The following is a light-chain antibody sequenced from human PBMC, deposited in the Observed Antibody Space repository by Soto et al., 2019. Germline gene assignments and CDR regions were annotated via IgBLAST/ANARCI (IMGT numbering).Light chain of an antibody. CDR2: DAS. J-gene: IGKJ4*01. CDR3: QQRGDWPLT. V-gene: IGKV3D-20*02. CDR1: QSVGRNY. Sequence: EIVLTQSPGTLSLSPGESATLSCRASQSVGRNYLAWFQHKPDQAPRLLVYDASTRAPGIPARFSGSGSGTDFTLSISSLEPEDFAVYFCQQRGDWPLTFGGGTKVEIK.